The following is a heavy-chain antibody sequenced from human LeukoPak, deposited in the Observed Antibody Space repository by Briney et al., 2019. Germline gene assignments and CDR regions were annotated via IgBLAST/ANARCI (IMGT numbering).Heavy chain of an antibody. CDR3: ARGVDYYGSGSLRSSDY. D-gene: IGHD3-10*01. CDR1: GFTVINNY. V-gene: IGHV3-53*05. Sequence: PGGSLRLSCAASGFTVINNYMSWVRQAPGKGLEWVSVIYSGGSTFYADSVKGRFTISRDNSKNTLYVQMNSLRAEDTAVYYCARGVDYYGSGSLRSSDYWGQGTLVTVSS. CDR2: IYSGGST. J-gene: IGHJ4*02.